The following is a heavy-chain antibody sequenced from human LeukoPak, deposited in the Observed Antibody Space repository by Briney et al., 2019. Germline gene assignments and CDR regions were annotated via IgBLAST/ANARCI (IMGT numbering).Heavy chain of an antibody. J-gene: IGHJ4*02. CDR3: ARGGYIGYVIY. CDR2: IKQDGSEK. D-gene: IGHD5-12*01. Sequence: PGGSLRRSCAASGFTFSDYWMSWVRQAPGKGLEWVADIKQDGSEKNYVDFVKGRFTISRDNAKNSLYLQMNSLRADDTAVYYCARGGYIGYVIYWGQGTLVTVSS. CDR1: GFTFSDYW. V-gene: IGHV3-7*01.